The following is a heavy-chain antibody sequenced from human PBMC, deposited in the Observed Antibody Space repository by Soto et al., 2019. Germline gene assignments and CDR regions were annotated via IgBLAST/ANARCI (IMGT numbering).Heavy chain of an antibody. CDR1: GGTFSSYA. V-gene: IGHV1-69*01. J-gene: IGHJ4*02. D-gene: IGHD2-15*01. CDR3: ARDRGRYCSGGSCYRLPLDY. Sequence: QVQLVQSGAEVKKPGSSVKVSCKASGGTFSSYAISWVRQAPGQGLEWMGGIIPIFGTANYAQKFQGRVTITEDESTSTAYMELSSLRSEDTAVYYCARDRGRYCSGGSCYRLPLDYWGQGTLVTVSS. CDR2: IIPIFGTA.